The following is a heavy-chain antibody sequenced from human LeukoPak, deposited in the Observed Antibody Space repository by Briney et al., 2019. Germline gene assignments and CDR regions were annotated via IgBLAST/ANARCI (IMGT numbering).Heavy chain of an antibody. V-gene: IGHV1-69*13. Sequence: GASVKVSCKASGGTFSSYAISWVRQAPGQGLEWMGGIIPIFGTANYAQKFQGRVTITADESTSTAYMELSSLRSEDTAVYYCARDEWSGSYYEYAFDIWGQGTMVTVSS. CDR3: ARDEWSGSYYEYAFDI. CDR2: IIPIFGTA. CDR1: GGTFSSYA. J-gene: IGHJ3*02. D-gene: IGHD1-26*01.